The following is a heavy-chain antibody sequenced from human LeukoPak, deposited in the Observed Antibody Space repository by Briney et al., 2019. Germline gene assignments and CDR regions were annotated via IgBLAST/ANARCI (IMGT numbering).Heavy chain of an antibody. CDR2: IYYRGST. CDR3: ARVVPAAIFDY. V-gene: IGHV4-61*01. J-gene: IGHJ4*02. D-gene: IGHD2-2*01. CDR1: GGSVSSGRYY. Sequence: SETLSLTCTVSGGSVSSGRYYWSWIRQPPGKGLEWIGYIYYRGSTNYNPSLKSRVTISVDTSKNRFSLKLSSVTAADTAVYYCARVVPAAIFDYWGQGTLVTVSS.